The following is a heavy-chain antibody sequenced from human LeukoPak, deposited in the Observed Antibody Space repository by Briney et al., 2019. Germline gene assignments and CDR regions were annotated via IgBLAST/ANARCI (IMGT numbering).Heavy chain of an antibody. CDR2: MNPNSGNT. CDR1: GYTFTSYD. CDR3: ARVTYYFGSGTFDY. J-gene: IGHJ4*02. V-gene: IGHV1-8*01. D-gene: IGHD3-10*01. Sequence: ASVKVSCKASGYTFTSYDINWVRQATGQGLEWMGWMNPNSGNTGYAQKFQGRVTMTKNTSISTAYMELSSLRSEDTAVYYCARVTYYFGSGTFDYWGQGTLVSVSS.